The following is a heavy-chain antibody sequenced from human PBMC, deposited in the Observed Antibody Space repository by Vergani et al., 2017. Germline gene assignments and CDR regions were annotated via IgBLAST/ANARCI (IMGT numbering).Heavy chain of an antibody. CDR2: IIPIFGTA. CDR1: GGTFSSYA. J-gene: IGHJ2*01. Sequence: QVQLVQSGAEVKKPGSSVKVSCKASGGTFSSYAISWVRQAPGQGLEWMGGIIPIFGTANYAQKFQGRVTITADEYTSTAYMELSSLRSEDTAVYYCARDGYYYDSSGYYPYWYFDLWGRGPLVTVSS. CDR3: ARDGYYYDSSGYYPYWYFDL. D-gene: IGHD3-22*01. V-gene: IGHV1-69*12.